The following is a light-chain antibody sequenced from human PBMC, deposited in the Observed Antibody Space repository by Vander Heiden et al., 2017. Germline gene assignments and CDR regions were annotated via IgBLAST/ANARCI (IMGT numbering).Light chain of an antibody. Sequence: QSVLTQPPSASGTPGQRVTISCSGSSANIGSNTVNCYQQLPGTAPKLLIVSTNQRPSGVPDRFSGSTSGTSASLAIRGLQSADEADDYCAGWDDSLSKAVFGGGTKLTVL. V-gene: IGLV1-44*01. J-gene: IGLJ3*02. CDR3: AGWDDSLSKAV. CDR1: SANIGSNT. CDR2: STN.